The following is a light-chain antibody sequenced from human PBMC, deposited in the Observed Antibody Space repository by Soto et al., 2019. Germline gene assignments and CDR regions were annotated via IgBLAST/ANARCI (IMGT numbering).Light chain of an antibody. CDR2: GAS. V-gene: IGKV3-20*01. Sequence: EIVLTQSPGTLSLSPGETATLSCRASQSVSSNSLAWYQQKPGQAPRLLIYGASNRATGIPDRFSGSGSGTDFTLTINRLEPEDFAVYYCQQYGSSPLLSFGGGTKVEIK. J-gene: IGKJ4*01. CDR1: QSVSSNS. CDR3: QQYGSSPLLS.